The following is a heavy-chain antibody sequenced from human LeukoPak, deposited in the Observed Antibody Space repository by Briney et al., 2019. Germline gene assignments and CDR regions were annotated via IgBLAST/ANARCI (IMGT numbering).Heavy chain of an antibody. Sequence: SETLSLTCTVSGGSVSSGSYYWSWIRQPPGKGLEWIGYIYYSGSTNYNPSLKSRVTISVDTSKNQFSLKLSSVTAADTAVYYCASTDVRTIGQYYFDYWGQGTLVTVSS. CDR3: ASTDVRTIGQYYFDY. J-gene: IGHJ4*02. D-gene: IGHD1-14*01. CDR2: IYYSGST. V-gene: IGHV4-61*01. CDR1: GGSVSSGSYY.